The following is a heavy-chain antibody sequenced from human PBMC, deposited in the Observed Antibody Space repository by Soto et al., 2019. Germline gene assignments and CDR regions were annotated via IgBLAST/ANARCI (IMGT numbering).Heavy chain of an antibody. CDR3: ARTDAYNSSFFDS. V-gene: IGHV4-30-4*01. D-gene: IGHD6-6*01. CDR1: GDSVNSAY. CDR2: IHHTGRT. J-gene: IGHJ4*02. Sequence: QVQLQEMGPGLVKPSQTLTITCTVSGDSVNSAYWSWIRQLPGKGLEWMGNIHHTGRTFYNPSLKSRLAMSIDTSKPLFSLKMRSITAADTAVYYCARTDAYNSSFFDSWGQGAVVTVSS.